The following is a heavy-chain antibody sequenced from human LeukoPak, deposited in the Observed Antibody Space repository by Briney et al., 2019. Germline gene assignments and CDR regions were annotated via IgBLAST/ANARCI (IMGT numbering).Heavy chain of an antibody. D-gene: IGHD5-18*01. CDR2: IYYSGST. CDR1: GGSISSYY. Sequence: SETLSLTCTVSGGSISSYYWSWIRQPPGKGLEWIGYIYYSGSTNYNPSLKSRVTISVDTSKNQFSLKLSSVTAADTAVYYCARHPPFTAMASWYFDLWGRGTLVTVSS. CDR3: ARHPPFTAMASWYFDL. J-gene: IGHJ2*01. V-gene: IGHV4-59*08.